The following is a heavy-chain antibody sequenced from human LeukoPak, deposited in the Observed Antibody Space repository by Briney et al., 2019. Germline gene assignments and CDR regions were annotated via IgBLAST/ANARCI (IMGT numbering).Heavy chain of an antibody. D-gene: IGHD6-19*01. CDR3: ARGTSGWYGVSKRASIFYFDY. J-gene: IGHJ4*02. CDR1: GGTFTRYS. Sequence: WASVKVSCKASGGTFTRYSISWVRQAPGQGLEWMGRIIPLLDRAKYAQKFQGRVTLTADKFTSTAYMELNSLRSEDTAVYFCARGTSGWYGVSKRASIFYFDYWGQGTLVTVSS. V-gene: IGHV1-69*08. CDR2: IIPLLDRA.